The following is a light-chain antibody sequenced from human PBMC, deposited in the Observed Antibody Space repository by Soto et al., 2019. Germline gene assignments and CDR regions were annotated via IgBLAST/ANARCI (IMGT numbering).Light chain of an antibody. CDR1: QSVSRI. CDR3: QQYDKWPPT. CDR2: GAS. V-gene: IGKV3-15*01. Sequence: EIVMTQSPATLSVSPGERTTLSCRASQSVSRILAWYQQKPGQVPRLLIYGASTRATGIPVRFSGSGSGTEFTLTISSLQSEDFAVYYCQQYDKWPPTFGQGTKVDIK. J-gene: IGKJ1*01.